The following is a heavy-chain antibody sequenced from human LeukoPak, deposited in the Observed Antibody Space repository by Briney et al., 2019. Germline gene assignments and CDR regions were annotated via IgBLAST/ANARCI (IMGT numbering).Heavy chain of an antibody. Sequence: SGGSLRLSCAASGFIFSQYSMNWIRQAPGKGLEWVGRIKSKTDGGTADYAAPVKGRFTISRDDSKDTLYLQMNSLRTEDTAMYYCTIDRRDTSGWYGGFASWGQGALVTVSS. D-gene: IGHD6-19*01. CDR2: IKSKTDGGTA. CDR1: GFIFSQYS. V-gene: IGHV3-15*07. J-gene: IGHJ4*02. CDR3: TIDRRDTSGWYGGFAS.